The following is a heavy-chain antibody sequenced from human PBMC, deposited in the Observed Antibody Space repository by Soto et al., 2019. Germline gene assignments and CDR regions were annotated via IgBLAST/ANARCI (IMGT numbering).Heavy chain of an antibody. D-gene: IGHD2-15*01. V-gene: IGHV4-30-4*01. J-gene: IGHJ5*01. Sequence: SETLSLTCSVSGDSISNLVYFWAWIRQPPGLALEYIGYFYKSATSYYNPSLESRVAISVDTSKCQYPLYVTSETAADTTVYFCARVPYCLTSRRFPNLFESWDQRALDTVSS. CDR2: FYKSATS. CDR3: ARVPYCLTSRRFPNLFES. CDR1: GDSISNLVYF.